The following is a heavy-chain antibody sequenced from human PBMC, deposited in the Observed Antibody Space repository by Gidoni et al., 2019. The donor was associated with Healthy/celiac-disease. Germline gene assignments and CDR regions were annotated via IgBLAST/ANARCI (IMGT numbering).Heavy chain of an antibody. Sequence: QVQLQESGPGLVKPSETLSLTCAVSGYSTSSGYYWGWIRQPPGKGLEWIVSIYHSGSTYYNPSLKSRVTISVDTSKNQFSLKLSSVTAADTAVYYCARWESMAENWFDPWGQGTLVTVSS. CDR2: IYHSGST. CDR3: ARWESMAENWFDP. J-gene: IGHJ5*02. V-gene: IGHV4-38-2*01. CDR1: GYSTSSGYY. D-gene: IGHD1-26*01.